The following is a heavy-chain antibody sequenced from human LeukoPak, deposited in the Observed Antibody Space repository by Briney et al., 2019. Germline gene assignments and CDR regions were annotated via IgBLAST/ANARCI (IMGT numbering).Heavy chain of an antibody. J-gene: IGHJ3*02. Sequence: GGSLRLSCAASGFAFSSYAMSWVRQAPGKGLEWVSSISASGSDTYYADSVKGRFTIFRDNSKNTLYLQVSSLRAEDTALYYCVKXXXXPXXAXXFDIXGQGXMVT. CDR1: GFAFSSYA. CDR3: VKXXXXPXXAXXFDI. CDR2: ISASGSDT. V-gene: IGHV3-23*01.